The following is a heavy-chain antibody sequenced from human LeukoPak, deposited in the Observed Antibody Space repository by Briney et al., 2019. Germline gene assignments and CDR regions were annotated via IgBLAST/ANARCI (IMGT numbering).Heavy chain of an antibody. CDR1: GFTFSIYA. J-gene: IGHJ4*02. CDR2: ISANGRSG. V-gene: IGHV3-23*01. Sequence: GGSLRLSCAASGFTFSIYAMTWVRQAPGKGLEWVSAISANGRSGFYADSAKGRLTISRVNSKNTVSLQMGSLRAEDTAVYYCARLPGGSGYSDTYRFDYWGQGTLVTVSS. D-gene: IGHD3-3*01. CDR3: ARLPGGSGYSDTYRFDY.